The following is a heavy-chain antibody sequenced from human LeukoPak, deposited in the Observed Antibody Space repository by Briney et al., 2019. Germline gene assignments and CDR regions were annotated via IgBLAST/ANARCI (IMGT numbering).Heavy chain of an antibody. V-gene: IGHV3-64*01. Sequence: GGSLRLSCAASGFTFSSYAMHWVRQAPGKGLEYVSAISSNGGSTYYANSVKGRFTISRDNSKNTLYLQMGSLRAEDMAVYYCARTPGIAAAGYFDYWGQGTLVTVSS. CDR3: ARTPGIAAAGYFDY. J-gene: IGHJ4*02. CDR1: GFTFSSYA. CDR2: ISSNGGST. D-gene: IGHD6-13*01.